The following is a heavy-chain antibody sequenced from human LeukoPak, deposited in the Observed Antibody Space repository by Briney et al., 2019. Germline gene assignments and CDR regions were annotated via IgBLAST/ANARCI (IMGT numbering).Heavy chain of an antibody. V-gene: IGHV4-39*07. Sequence: SETLSLTCTVSGGSISSSSYYWGWIRQPPGKGLEWIGSIYYSGSTYYNPSLKSRVTISVDTSKNQFSLKLSSVTAADTAVYYCARWPPDPTNDAFDIWGQGTMVTVSS. D-gene: IGHD2-8*01. CDR3: ARWPPDPTNDAFDI. J-gene: IGHJ3*02. CDR2: IYYSGST. CDR1: GGSISSSSYY.